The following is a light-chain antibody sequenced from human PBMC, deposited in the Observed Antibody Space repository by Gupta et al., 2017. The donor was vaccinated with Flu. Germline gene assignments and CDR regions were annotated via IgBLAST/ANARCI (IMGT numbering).Light chain of an antibody. V-gene: IGKV1-5*03. J-gene: IGKJ1*01. CDR2: KAS. CDR1: QSISIW. Sequence: DIQMTQSPSTLSASVGDRVTITCRASQSISIWLAWYQQKPGKVPKLLIYKASSLESGVPSRFSGSGSGTEFTLTISSLQPDDFATYYCQRYDSRWTFGQGTRVEIK. CDR3: QRYDSRWT.